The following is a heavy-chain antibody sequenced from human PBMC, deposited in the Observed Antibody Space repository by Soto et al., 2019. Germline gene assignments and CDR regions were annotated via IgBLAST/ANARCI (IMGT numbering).Heavy chain of an antibody. J-gene: IGHJ4*02. D-gene: IGHD3-16*02. CDR3: ARGFSDDYVWGSYRYSYYLAY. CDR2: INPNSGGT. Sequence: ASVKVSCKASGYTFTGYYMHWVRQAPGQGLEWMGWINPNSGGTNYAQKFQGRVTMTRDTSISTAYMELSRLRSDDTAVYYCARGFSDDYVWGSYRYSYYLAYWGQGTLVTVSS. V-gene: IGHV1-2*02. CDR1: GYTFTGYY.